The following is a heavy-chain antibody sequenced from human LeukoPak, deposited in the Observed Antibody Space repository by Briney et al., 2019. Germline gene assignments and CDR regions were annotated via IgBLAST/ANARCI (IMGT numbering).Heavy chain of an antibody. V-gene: IGHV3-7*01. CDR3: ARDPPRRYDL. CDR1: GFTFSSFE. J-gene: IGHJ5*02. Sequence: GGSLRLSCAASGFTFSSFEMNWVRQAPGKGLEWVASINLDGSEKFYVDSVKGRFTISRDNPKNSLYLQMNSLRPEDTAVYYCARDPPRRYDLWGQGTLVTVSS. CDR2: INLDGSEK.